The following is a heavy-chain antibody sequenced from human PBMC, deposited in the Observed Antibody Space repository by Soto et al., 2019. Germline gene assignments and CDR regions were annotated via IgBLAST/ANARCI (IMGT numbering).Heavy chain of an antibody. CDR1: GYTFTSYY. CDR3: ARGSLLVPAGPGMIVVVIPYPLNY. CDR2: INPSGGST. J-gene: IGHJ4*02. V-gene: IGHV1-46*03. D-gene: IGHD3-22*01. Sequence: ASVKVSCKASGYTFTSYYMHWVRQAPGQGLEWMGIINPSGGSTSYAQKFQGRVTMTRDTSTSTVYMELSSLRSEDTAVYYCARGSLLVPAGPGMIVVVIPYPLNYWGQGTLVTVSS.